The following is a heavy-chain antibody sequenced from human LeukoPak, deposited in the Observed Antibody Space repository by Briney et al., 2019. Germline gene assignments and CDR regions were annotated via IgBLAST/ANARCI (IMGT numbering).Heavy chain of an antibody. Sequence: PGGSLRPSCEASGFSFSDYAMTWVRQAPGKGLEWVSSITGLGYSTFYADSVKGRFIISRDNSKKTFYLQMNSLRVEDTATYFCAKDSGFDYMDSWGQGTLVTVSS. V-gene: IGHV3-23*01. CDR2: ITGLGYST. CDR3: AKDSGFDYMDS. D-gene: IGHD5-12*01. J-gene: IGHJ4*02. CDR1: GFSFSDYA.